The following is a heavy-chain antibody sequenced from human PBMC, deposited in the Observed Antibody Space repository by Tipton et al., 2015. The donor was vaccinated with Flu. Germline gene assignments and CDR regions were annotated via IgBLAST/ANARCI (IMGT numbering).Heavy chain of an antibody. CDR2: IYSIGST. D-gene: IGHD2-15*01. CDR3: ARDTSFCSGGSCYY. Sequence: SLRLSCAASGFTVSTNYMSWVRQAPGKGLEWVSVIYSIGSTYYADSVKGRFTISRDNSKNTLYLQMNSLRVEDTAVYYCARDTSFCSGGSCYYWGQGTLVTVSS. V-gene: IGHV3-53*01. CDR1: GFTVSTNY. J-gene: IGHJ4*02.